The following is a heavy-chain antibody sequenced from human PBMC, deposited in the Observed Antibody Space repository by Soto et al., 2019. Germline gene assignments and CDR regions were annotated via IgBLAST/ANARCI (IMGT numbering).Heavy chain of an antibody. D-gene: IGHD2-2*02. V-gene: IGHV3-23*01. J-gene: IGHJ5*02. CDR1: GITFSSYA. CDR2: ISGSGGST. CDR3: AKYFVPVPGATPGWFDP. Sequence: EVQLLESGGGLVQPGGSLRLSCAASGITFSSYAMSWVRQAPGKGLEWVSAISGSGGSTYYADSVKGRFTISRDNSKHTLYLQMNSLGAEDTAVYYCAKYFVPVPGATPGWFDPWGKGTLVTVSA.